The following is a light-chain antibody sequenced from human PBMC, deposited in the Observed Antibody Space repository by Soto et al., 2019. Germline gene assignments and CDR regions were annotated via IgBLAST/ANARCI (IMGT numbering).Light chain of an antibody. V-gene: IGKV3-20*01. CDR3: QQYTNWPLA. CDR1: QSVSNNY. Sequence: EIVLTQSPGTLSLSPGERATLSCRASQSVSNNYLAWYQQKPGQAPRLLIYGASNRATGIPDRFSGSGSGTDFTLTITSLQSEDFAIYYCQQYTNWPLAFGQGTKVDIK. J-gene: IGKJ1*01. CDR2: GAS.